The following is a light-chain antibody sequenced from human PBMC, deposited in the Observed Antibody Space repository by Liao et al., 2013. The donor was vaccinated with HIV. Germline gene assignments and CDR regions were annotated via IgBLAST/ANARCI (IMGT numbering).Light chain of an antibody. CDR1: NIGSKS. CDR3: QSADSSGTCPV. Sequence: SYELTQPPSVSVAPGKTARITCGGKNIGSKSVHWYQQKPGQAPVLLIYKDSERPSGIPERFSGSSSGTTVTLTISGVQAEDEADYYCQSADSSGTCPVFGGGTKLTVL. V-gene: IGLV3-25*03. J-gene: IGLJ3*02. CDR2: KDS.